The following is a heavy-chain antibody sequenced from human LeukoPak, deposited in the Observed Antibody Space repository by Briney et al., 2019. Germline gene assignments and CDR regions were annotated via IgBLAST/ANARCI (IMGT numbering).Heavy chain of an antibody. D-gene: IGHD6-6*01. Sequence: GGSLRLSCAASGFTFSSYAMHWVRQAPGKGLEWVAVISYDGSNKYYADSVKGRFTISRDNSKNTLYLQMNSLRAEDTAVYYCAGQYSTSNSYYFDYWGQGTLVTVSS. J-gene: IGHJ4*02. V-gene: IGHV3-30-3*01. CDR1: GFTFSSYA. CDR2: ISYDGSNK. CDR3: AGQYSTSNSYYFDY.